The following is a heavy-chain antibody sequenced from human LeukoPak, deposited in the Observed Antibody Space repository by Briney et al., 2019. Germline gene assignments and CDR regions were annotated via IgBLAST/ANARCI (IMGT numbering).Heavy chain of an antibody. CDR3: AKDRYRSVYDGAFDI. CDR1: GFTFTDYA. CDR2: ILWNGGET. V-gene: IGHV3-9*01. D-gene: IGHD2-8*01. Sequence: GGSLRLSCSISGFTFTDYAVHWVRQVPGKGLEWVSGILWNGGETGYADSVKGRFTISRDNAKNSLYLQMNSLRAEDTALYYCAKDRYRSVYDGAFDIWGQGTMVTVSS. J-gene: IGHJ3*02.